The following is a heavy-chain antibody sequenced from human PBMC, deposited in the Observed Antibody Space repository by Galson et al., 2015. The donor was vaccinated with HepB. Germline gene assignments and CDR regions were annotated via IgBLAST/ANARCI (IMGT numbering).Heavy chain of an antibody. D-gene: IGHD2-2*02. V-gene: IGHV3-23*01. CDR2: ISGSGGST. J-gene: IGHJ4*02. CDR1: GFTFSSYA. CDR3: AKDLRGYCSSTSCYTHFDY. Sequence: SLRLSCAASGFTFSSYAMSWVRQAPGKGLEWVSAISGSGGSTYYADSVKGRFTISRDNSKNTLYLQMNSLRAEDTAVYYCAKDLRGYCSSTSCYTHFDYWGQGTLVTVSS.